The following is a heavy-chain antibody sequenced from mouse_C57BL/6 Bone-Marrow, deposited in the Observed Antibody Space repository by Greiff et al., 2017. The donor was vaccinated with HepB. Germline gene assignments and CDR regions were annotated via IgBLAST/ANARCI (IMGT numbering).Heavy chain of an antibody. CDR3: ARLDNCYAMDY. CDR1: GYAFSSSW. D-gene: IGHD1-3*01. J-gene: IGHJ4*01. V-gene: IGHV1-82*01. Sequence: QVQLQQSGPELVKPGASVKISCKASGYAFSSSWMNWVKQRPGKGLEWIGRIYPGDGDTNYNGKFKGKATLTADKSSSTAYMQLSSLTSEDSAVYFCARLDNCYAMDYWGQGTSVTVSS. CDR2: IYPGDGDT.